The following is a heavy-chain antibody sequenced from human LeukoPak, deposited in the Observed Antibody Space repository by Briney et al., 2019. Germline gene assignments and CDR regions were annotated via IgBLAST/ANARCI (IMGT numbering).Heavy chain of an antibody. Sequence: GGSLRLSCAASGFTFSSYSMNWVRQAPGKGLEWVANIKTDGSERNYVDSVKGRFTISRDNAKNSLYLQMNSLRAEDTAVYYCARDLGYCTGGTCYSVLDYWGQGALVTVSS. CDR3: ARDLGYCTGGTCYSVLDY. V-gene: IGHV3-7*01. D-gene: IGHD2-15*01. J-gene: IGHJ4*02. CDR1: GFTFSSYS. CDR2: IKTDGSER.